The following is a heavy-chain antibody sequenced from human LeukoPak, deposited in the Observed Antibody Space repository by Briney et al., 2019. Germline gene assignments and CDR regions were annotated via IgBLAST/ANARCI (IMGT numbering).Heavy chain of an antibody. Sequence: PSETLSLTCTVSGGSISSSSYYWGWIRQPAGKGLEWIGRIYTSGSTNYNPSLKSRVTMSVDTSKNQFSLKLSSVTAADTAVYYCARIRYDYVWGSTDAFDIWGQGTMVTVSS. CDR2: IYTSGST. CDR3: ARIRYDYVWGSTDAFDI. J-gene: IGHJ3*02. CDR1: GGSISSSSYY. D-gene: IGHD3-16*01. V-gene: IGHV4-61*02.